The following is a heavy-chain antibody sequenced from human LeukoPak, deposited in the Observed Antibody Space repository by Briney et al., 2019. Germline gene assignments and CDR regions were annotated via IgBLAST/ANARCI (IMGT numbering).Heavy chain of an antibody. CDR1: GGSISSSSYY. CDR2: IYYSGST. D-gene: IGHD3-10*01. J-gene: IGHJ4*02. CDR3: ASRLWFGELSFDY. Sequence: SETLSLTCTASGGSISSSSYYWGWIRQPPGKGLEWIGSIYYSGSTYYNPSLKSRVTISVDTSKNQFSLKLSSVTAADTAVYYCASRLWFGELSFDYWGQGTLVTVSS. V-gene: IGHV4-39*01.